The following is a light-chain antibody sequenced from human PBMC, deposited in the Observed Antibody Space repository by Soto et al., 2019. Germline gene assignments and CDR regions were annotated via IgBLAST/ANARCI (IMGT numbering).Light chain of an antibody. CDR2: EGT. CDR3: SSYTSSSIYV. J-gene: IGLJ1*01. CDR1: SSDVGGYNL. Sequence: QSVLTQPASVSGSPGQSITVSCAGTSSDVGGYNLVSWYQQHPGKAPKLIIYEGTERPSGISPRFSGSKSGNTASLTLSGLQAEDEADYYCSSYTSSSIYVFGSGTKVTVL. V-gene: IGLV2-23*01.